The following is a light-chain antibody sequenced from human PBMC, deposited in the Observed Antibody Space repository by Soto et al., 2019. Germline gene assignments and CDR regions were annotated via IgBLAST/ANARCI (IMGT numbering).Light chain of an antibody. J-gene: IGLJ3*02. CDR2: EVA. CDR3: CSHSSSITWM. CDR1: SSDVGGYNF. Sequence: QSALTQTASVSGSPGQSITMSCTGTSSDVGGYNFVSWYQQHPGKAPKLIVREVANRLSGVSGRFSGSKSGNTAFLTISGLQAEDEAVYYCCSHSSSITWMFGGGTKVTVL. V-gene: IGLV2-14*03.